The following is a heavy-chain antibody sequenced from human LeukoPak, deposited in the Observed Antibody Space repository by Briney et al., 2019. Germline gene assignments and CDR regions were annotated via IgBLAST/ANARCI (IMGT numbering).Heavy chain of an antibody. V-gene: IGHV4-4*02. D-gene: IGHD3-10*01. J-gene: IGHJ4*02. CDR1: GGSISSSNW. Sequence: SGTLSLTCDVSGGSISSSNWWSWVRQPPGKGLEWIGEIYHSGSTNYNPSLKSRVTISVDKSKNQFSLKLSSVTAADTAVYYCARASFKYGSGSYFDYWGQGTLVTVSS. CDR2: IYHSGST. CDR3: ARASFKYGSGSYFDY.